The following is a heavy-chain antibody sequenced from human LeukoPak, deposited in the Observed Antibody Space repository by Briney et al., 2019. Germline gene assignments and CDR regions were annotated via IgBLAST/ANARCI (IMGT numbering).Heavy chain of an antibody. CDR1: GFTFSRYS. Sequence: PGGSLRLSCAASGFTFSRYSMNWVRQAPGKGLEWVSSISSSSSYIYYADSVKGRFTISRDNAKNSLYLQMNSLRAEDTAVYYCARDSSLLFLEWFTQNLFDYWGQGTLVTVSS. CDR2: ISSSSSYI. V-gene: IGHV3-21*01. J-gene: IGHJ4*02. D-gene: IGHD3-3*01. CDR3: ARDSSLLFLEWFTQNLFDY.